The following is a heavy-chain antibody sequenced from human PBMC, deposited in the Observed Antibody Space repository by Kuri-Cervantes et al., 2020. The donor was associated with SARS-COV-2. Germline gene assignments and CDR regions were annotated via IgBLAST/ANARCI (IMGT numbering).Heavy chain of an antibody. D-gene: IGHD1-7*01. Sequence: GGSLRLSCAASGFTFDDYAMHWVRQAPGKGLEWVSPISSSSSYIYYADSVKGRFTISRDNAKNSLYLQMNSLRAEDTAVYYCARDPKLGLPPAWGQGTLVTVSS. J-gene: IGHJ5*02. CDR3: ARDPKLGLPPA. CDR2: ISSSSSYI. V-gene: IGHV3-21*01. CDR1: GFTFDDYA.